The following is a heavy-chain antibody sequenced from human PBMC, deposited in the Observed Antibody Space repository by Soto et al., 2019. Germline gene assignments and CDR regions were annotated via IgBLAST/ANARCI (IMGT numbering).Heavy chain of an antibody. CDR3: ARTAAIVVVPAAYNWFDP. CDR1: GGSISSSSYY. D-gene: IGHD2-2*01. J-gene: IGHJ5*02. Sequence: PSETLSLTCTVSGGSISSSSYYWGWIRQPPGKGLEWIGSIYYSGSTYYNPSLKSRVTISVDTSKNQFSLKLSSVTAADTAVYYCARTAAIVVVPAAYNWFDPWGQGTLVTVSS. V-gene: IGHV4-39*01. CDR2: IYYSGST.